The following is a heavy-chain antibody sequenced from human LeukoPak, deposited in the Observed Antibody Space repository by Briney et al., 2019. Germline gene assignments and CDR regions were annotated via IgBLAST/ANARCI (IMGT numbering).Heavy chain of an antibody. CDR3: ARLDWATRRVFDI. D-gene: IGHD2-2*01. Sequence: TSETLSLTCTVSGGSVSSSTYYWGWIRQPPAKGLEWIGSIYYSGYTYYNPSLKSRVAISVDTSRNQFSLKLTSVTTVDTAVYHCARLDWATRRVFDIWGQGTVVTVSS. V-gene: IGHV4-39*01. CDR2: IYYSGYT. J-gene: IGHJ3*02. CDR1: GGSVSSSTYY.